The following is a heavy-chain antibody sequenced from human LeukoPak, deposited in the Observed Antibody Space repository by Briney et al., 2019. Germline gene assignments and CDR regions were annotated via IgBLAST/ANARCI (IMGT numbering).Heavy chain of an antibody. CDR3: ARHFSVKDYDFWSGYLGGDYFDY. J-gene: IGHJ4*02. CDR1: GGPISSSSYY. CDR2: IYYSGST. V-gene: IGHV4-39*01. Sequence: SETLSLTCTVSGGPISSSSYYWGWIRQPPGKGLEWIGSIYYSGSTYYNPSLKSRDTLSVDTSQNQFSLKLSSVTAADTAVYYCARHFSVKDYDFWSGYLGGDYFDYWDQGTLVTVSS. D-gene: IGHD3-3*01.